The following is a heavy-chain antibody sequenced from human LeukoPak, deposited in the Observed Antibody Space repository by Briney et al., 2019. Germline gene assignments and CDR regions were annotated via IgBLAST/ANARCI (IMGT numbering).Heavy chain of an antibody. CDR3: AKDNGDYVWYFDY. Sequence: PGGSLRLSCTASGFTFSSYSLNWVRQAPGKGLEWVSSVSTGSNYIYYADSVKGRFTISRDNDKNSLYLQMNSLRVEDTAVYYCAKDNGDYVWYFDYWGQGTLVTVSS. CDR2: VSTGSNYI. CDR1: GFTFSSYS. V-gene: IGHV3-21*01. D-gene: IGHD4-17*01. J-gene: IGHJ4*02.